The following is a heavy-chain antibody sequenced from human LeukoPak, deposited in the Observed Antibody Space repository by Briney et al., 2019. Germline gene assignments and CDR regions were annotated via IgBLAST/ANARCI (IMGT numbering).Heavy chain of an antibody. J-gene: IGHJ4*02. CDR1: GLSVSNYW. V-gene: IGHV3-7*01. CDR3: ARDSDPRFDY. Sequence: PGGSLRPSCVASGLSVSNYWMSWVRQAPGKGLEWVANIKQDGSEKYYVDSVEGRFTISRDTAKNSLYLQMDSLRAEDTAVYYCARDSDPRFDYWGQGTLVTVSS. CDR2: IKQDGSEK.